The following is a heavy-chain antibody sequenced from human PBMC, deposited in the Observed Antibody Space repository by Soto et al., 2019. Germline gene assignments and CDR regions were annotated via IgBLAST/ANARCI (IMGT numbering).Heavy chain of an antibody. J-gene: IGHJ4*02. CDR1: GYTFSDYG. D-gene: IGHD2-2*01. V-gene: IGHV1-18*01. CDR2: INTFNGNT. CDR3: ARGXIPENY. Sequence: QVHLVQSEGELKKPGASVKVSCKTSGYTFSDYGVSWVRQAPGQGLQWMGWINTFNGNTKYEQKFQGRVILSFDASXXXXXLXXTXXXXXXXXXXXXARGXIPENYWGQGTRVTVSS.